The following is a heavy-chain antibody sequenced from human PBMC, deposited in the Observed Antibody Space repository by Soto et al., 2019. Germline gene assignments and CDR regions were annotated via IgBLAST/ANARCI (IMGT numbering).Heavy chain of an antibody. CDR1: GFTFSSYG. CDR2: ISYDGSNK. D-gene: IGHD3-22*01. CDR3: AKEENYYDTTPCGSDY. V-gene: IGHV3-30*18. Sequence: QVQLVESGGGVVQPGRSLRLSCAASGFTFSSYGMYWVRQAPGKGLEWVAVISYDGSNKYYADSVKGRFTISRDISKKTLYLQMNSLRVEDTAVYYCAKEENYYDTTPCGSDYCGQGTLGSVSS. J-gene: IGHJ4*02.